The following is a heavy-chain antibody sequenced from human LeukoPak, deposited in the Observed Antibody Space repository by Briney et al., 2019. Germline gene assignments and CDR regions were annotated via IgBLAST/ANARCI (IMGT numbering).Heavy chain of an antibody. Sequence: GGSLRLSCAASGFTFSSYAMSWVRQAPGKGLEWVSVIYSGGSTYYADSVKGRFTISRDNSKNTLYLQMNSLRAEDTAVYYCARGSIRSDDAFDIWGQGTMVTVSS. CDR1: GFTFSSYA. V-gene: IGHV3-66*01. CDR3: ARGSIRSDDAFDI. J-gene: IGHJ3*02. D-gene: IGHD1-26*01. CDR2: IYSGGST.